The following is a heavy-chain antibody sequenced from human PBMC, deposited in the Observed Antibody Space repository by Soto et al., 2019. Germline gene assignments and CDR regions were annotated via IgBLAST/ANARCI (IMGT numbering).Heavy chain of an antibody. CDR1: GGSISSYY. CDR3: ASLRSGYSYGYGEYYFDY. V-gene: IGHV4-59*01. Sequence: PSETLSLTCTVSGGSISSYYWSWIRQPPGKGLEWIGYIYYSGSTNYNPSLKSRVTISVDTSKNQFSLKLSSVTAADTAVYYFASLRSGYSYGYGEYYFDYWGQGTLVTVSS. J-gene: IGHJ4*02. D-gene: IGHD5-18*01. CDR2: IYYSGST.